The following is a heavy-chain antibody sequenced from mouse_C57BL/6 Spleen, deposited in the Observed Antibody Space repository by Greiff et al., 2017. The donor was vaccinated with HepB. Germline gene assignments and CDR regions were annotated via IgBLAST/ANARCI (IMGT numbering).Heavy chain of an antibody. Sequence: EVKLLESGPELVKPGASVKISCKASGYSFTDYNMNWVKQSNGKSLEWIGVINPNYGTTSYNQKFKGKATLTVDQSSSTAYMQLNSLTSEDSAVYYCARGTTVVATDWYFDVWGTGTTVTVSS. CDR2: INPNYGTT. J-gene: IGHJ1*03. CDR3: ARGTTVVATDWYFDV. CDR1: GYSFTDYN. D-gene: IGHD1-1*01. V-gene: IGHV1-39*01.